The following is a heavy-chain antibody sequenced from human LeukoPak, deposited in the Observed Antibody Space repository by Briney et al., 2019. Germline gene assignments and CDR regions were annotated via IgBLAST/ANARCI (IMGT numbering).Heavy chain of an antibody. CDR2: IYHSGST. Sequence: PSETLSLTCTVSGYSISSGYYWGWIRQPPGKGLEWIGSIYHSGSTYYSPSLKSRVTISVDTSKNQFSLKLSSVTAADTAVYYCARDPSIAAEGHWGQGTLVTVSS. CDR1: GYSISSGYY. V-gene: IGHV4-38-2*02. J-gene: IGHJ4*02. CDR3: ARDPSIAAEGH. D-gene: IGHD6-13*01.